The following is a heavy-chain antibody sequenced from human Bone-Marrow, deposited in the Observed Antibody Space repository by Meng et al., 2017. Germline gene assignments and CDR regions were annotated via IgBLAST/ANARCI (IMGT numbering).Heavy chain of an antibody. Sequence: SVKVSCKASGGTFSSYAISWVRQAPGQGLEWMGGIIPIFGTANYAQKFQGRVTITADKPTSTAYMELSSLRSEDTAVYYCASSADLGQWELDSDAFDIWGQGKMVTVSS. V-gene: IGHV1-69*06. CDR1: GGTFSSYA. J-gene: IGHJ3*02. CDR2: IIPIFGTA. D-gene: IGHD1-26*01. CDR3: ASSADLGQWELDSDAFDI.